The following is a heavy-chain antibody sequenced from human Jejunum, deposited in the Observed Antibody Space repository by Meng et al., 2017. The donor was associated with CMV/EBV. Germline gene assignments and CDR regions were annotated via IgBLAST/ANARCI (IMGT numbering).Heavy chain of an antibody. CDR3: ATPGDSNHVV. CDR1: GFTFNNAW. Sequence: SGFTFNNAWMSWVRQAPGKGPEWVGRIKSKSHGEVTDYAASVKDRFTISRDDSKMTLFLQMNSLKTEDTAVYYCATPGDSNHVVWGQGSQGTVSS. D-gene: IGHD4-11*01. J-gene: IGHJ4*02. CDR2: IKSKSHGEVT. V-gene: IGHV3-15*01.